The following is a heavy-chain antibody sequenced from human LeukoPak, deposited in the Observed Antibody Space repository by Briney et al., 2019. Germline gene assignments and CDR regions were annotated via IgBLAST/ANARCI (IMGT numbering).Heavy chain of an antibody. J-gene: IGHJ5*02. CDR3: ARDLGLRGVTNWFDP. Sequence: ASVKVSCKTSGYTFSSYLMHWVRQAPGHGLEWMGIINPSGGSTSYAQEFQGRVTMTRDTSTSTVYMELSSLRSEDTAVYYCARDLGLRGVTNWFDPWGQGTLVTVSS. D-gene: IGHD3-10*01. CDR2: INPSGGST. CDR1: GYTFSSYL. V-gene: IGHV1-46*01.